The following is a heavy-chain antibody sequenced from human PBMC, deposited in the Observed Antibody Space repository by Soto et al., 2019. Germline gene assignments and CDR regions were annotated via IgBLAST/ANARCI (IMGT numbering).Heavy chain of an antibody. CDR1: GFTFSSYG. V-gene: IGHV3-30*18. D-gene: IGHD5-18*01. Sequence: QVQLVESGGGVVQPGRSLRLSCAASGFTFSSYGMHWVRQAPGKGLEWVAVISYDGSNKYYADSVKGRFTISRDNSKNTLYLQMNSLRAEDTAVYYCAKDANHGGYSYGYLDYWGQGTLVTVSS. J-gene: IGHJ4*02. CDR3: AKDANHGGYSYGYLDY. CDR2: ISYDGSNK.